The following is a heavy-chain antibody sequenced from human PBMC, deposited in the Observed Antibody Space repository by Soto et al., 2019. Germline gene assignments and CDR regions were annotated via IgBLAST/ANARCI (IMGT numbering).Heavy chain of an antibody. J-gene: IGHJ3*02. Sequence: GASVKVSCKASGGTFSDYTMSWLRQAPGRGLERMGGIIPMIGATNNAQKLKGRLTITADKSTGTVYMELNSLRSDDTAVYYCARYWSAGTLYGAFDIWGQGTGVTVSS. D-gene: IGHD2-15*01. CDR3: ARYWSAGTLYGAFDI. V-gene: IGHV1-69*06. CDR2: IIPMIGAT. CDR1: GGTFSDYT.